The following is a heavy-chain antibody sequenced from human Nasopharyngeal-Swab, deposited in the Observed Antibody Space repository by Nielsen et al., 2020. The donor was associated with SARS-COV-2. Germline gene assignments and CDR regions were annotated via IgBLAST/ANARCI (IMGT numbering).Heavy chain of an antibody. V-gene: IGHV4-34*01. CDR1: GGSFSGYY. D-gene: IGHD6-13*01. J-gene: IGHJ2*01. CDR2: INHSGST. Sequence: SETLSLTCAVYGGSFSGYYWSWIRQPPGKGLEWIGEINHSGSTNYNPSLKSRVTISVDTSKNQFSLKLSSVTAADTAVYYCARPPYSSSWYPPPNYWYFDLWGRGTLVTVSS. CDR3: ARPPYSSSWYPPPNYWYFDL.